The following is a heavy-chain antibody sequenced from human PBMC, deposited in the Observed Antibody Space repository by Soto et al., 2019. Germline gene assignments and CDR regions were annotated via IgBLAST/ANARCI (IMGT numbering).Heavy chain of an antibody. CDR3: AKLEGSVPVNGDWFDP. D-gene: IGHD2-2*01. Sequence: VQLVESGGGVVQPGRSLRLSCAASGFSFSSHGMHWVRQAPGRGLEWVAVISHDGSFKSYADSLRGRFTVSRDNSKNTLYLQIHSLRPEDTAVYYCAKLEGSVPVNGDWFDPWGQGTLVTVSS. CDR1: GFSFSSHG. J-gene: IGHJ5*02. V-gene: IGHV3-30*18. CDR2: ISHDGSFK.